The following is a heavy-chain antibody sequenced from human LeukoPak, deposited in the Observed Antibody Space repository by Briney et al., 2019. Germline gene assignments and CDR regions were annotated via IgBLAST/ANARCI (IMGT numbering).Heavy chain of an antibody. V-gene: IGHV4-34*01. CDR1: GGSFSGYY. Sequence: PSETLSLTCAVYGGSFSGYYWSWIRQPPGKGLEWIGEINHSGSTNYNPSLKSRVTISVDTSKNQFSLKLSSVTAADTAVYYCAVTVVTGSGEADYWGQGTLVTVSS. D-gene: IGHD2-21*02. CDR2: INHSGST. CDR3: AVTVVTGSGEADY. J-gene: IGHJ4*02.